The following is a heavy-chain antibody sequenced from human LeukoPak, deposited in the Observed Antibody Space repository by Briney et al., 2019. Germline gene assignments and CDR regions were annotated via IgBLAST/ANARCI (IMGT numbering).Heavy chain of an antibody. CDR2: IIPIFGTA. V-gene: IGHV1-69*13. J-gene: IGHJ4*02. Sequence: ASVKVSCKASGGTFSSYAISWVRQAPGQGLEWMGGIIPIFGTANYAQKFQGRVTITADESTSTAYMELSSLRSEDTAVYYCARSVDYGGWYYFDYWGQGTLVTVSS. D-gene: IGHD4-17*01. CDR3: ARSVDYGGWYYFDY. CDR1: GGTFSSYA.